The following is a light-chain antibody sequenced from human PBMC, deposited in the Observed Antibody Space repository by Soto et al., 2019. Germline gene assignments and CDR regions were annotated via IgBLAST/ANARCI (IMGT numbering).Light chain of an antibody. Sequence: EIVLTQSPGTLSLSPGQRATLSCRASQSLSSGYLAWYQQKPGQAPRLLIYDVSNRATVIPDRFSGSGSGTDFTLTISRLEPEDFAVYYCQQYGHSPPFSFGQGTKLE. CDR1: QSLSSGY. CDR3: QQYGHSPPFS. J-gene: IGKJ2*01. CDR2: DVS. V-gene: IGKV3-20*01.